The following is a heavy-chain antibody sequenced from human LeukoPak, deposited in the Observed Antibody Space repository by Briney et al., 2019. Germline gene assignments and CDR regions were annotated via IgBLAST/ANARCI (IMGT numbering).Heavy chain of an antibody. D-gene: IGHD2-21*02. Sequence: ASVTVSCKASGYTFTSYYMHWVRQAPGQGLEWMGIINPSGGSTSYAQKFQGRVTMTRDTSTSTVYMELSSLRSEDTAVYYCARATPAYCGGDCYSGAFDIWGQGTMVTVSS. CDR2: INPSGGST. CDR3: ARATPAYCGGDCYSGAFDI. V-gene: IGHV1-46*01. CDR1: GYTFTSYY. J-gene: IGHJ3*02.